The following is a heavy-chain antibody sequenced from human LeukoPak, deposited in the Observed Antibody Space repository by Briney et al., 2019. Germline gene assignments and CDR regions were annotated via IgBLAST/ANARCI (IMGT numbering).Heavy chain of an antibody. Sequence: SETLSLTCAVYGGSFSRYYWTWIRQPPGKGLEWIGEINHSGSANYNPSLKSRVTISVDASKSQFSLRLSSVTAADTAVYYCARGFYGVHNWFDPWGQGTLVTVSS. CDR1: GGSFSRYY. CDR3: ARGFYGVHNWFDP. J-gene: IGHJ5*02. CDR2: INHSGSA. D-gene: IGHD4-17*01. V-gene: IGHV4-34*01.